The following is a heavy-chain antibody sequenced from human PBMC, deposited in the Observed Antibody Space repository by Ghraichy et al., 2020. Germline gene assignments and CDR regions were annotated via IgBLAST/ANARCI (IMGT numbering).Heavy chain of an antibody. CDR1: GGSISSYY. CDR2: IYYSGST. J-gene: IGHJ4*02. CDR3: ARIAVAGTAFDY. D-gene: IGHD6-19*01. Sequence: SETLSLTCTVSGGSISSYYWSWIRQPPGKGLEWIGYIYYSGSTNYNPSLKSRVTISVDTSKNQFSLKLSSVTAADTAVYYCARIAVAGTAFDYWGQGTLVTVSS. V-gene: IGHV4-59*01.